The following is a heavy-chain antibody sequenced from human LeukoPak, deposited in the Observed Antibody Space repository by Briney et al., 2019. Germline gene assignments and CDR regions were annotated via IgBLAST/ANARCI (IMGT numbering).Heavy chain of an antibody. CDR2: INTNTGNP. J-gene: IGHJ6*03. V-gene: IGHV7-4-1*02. CDR3: ARDQHLWFGNESYYYYMDV. CDR1: GYTFTSYA. Sequence: ASVKVSCKASGYTFTSYAMNWVRQAPGQGLEWMGWINTNTGNPTYAQGFTGRFVFSLDTSVSTASLQISSLKAEDTAVYYCARDQHLWFGNESYYYYMDVWAKGTTVTVSS. D-gene: IGHD3-10*01.